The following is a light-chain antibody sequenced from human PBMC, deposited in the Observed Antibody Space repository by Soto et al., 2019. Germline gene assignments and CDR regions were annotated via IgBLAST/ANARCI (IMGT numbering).Light chain of an antibody. J-gene: IGKJ1*01. CDR2: GAS. CDR1: QSVRSSY. V-gene: IGKV3-20*01. Sequence: EIVLTQSPGTLSLSPGERATLSCRASQSVRSSYLAWYQQRPGQAPMLLISGASSRATGISDRFSGSGSGTDFTLTISRLEPEDFAVYYCQQYGSSPGTFGQGTKVEIK. CDR3: QQYGSSPGT.